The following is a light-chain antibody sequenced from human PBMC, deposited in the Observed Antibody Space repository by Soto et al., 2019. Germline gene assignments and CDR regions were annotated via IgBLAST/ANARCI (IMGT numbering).Light chain of an antibody. J-gene: IGKJ4*01. CDR1: QSVSSSY. Sequence: EIVLTQSPGTLSLSPGERATLSCRASQSVSSSYLAWYQQKPGQAPRLLIYGASCRATGIPDRFSGSGSGTDFTLTISRLEPEDFAVYYCQQYGSSLLTFGGGTKVDI. CDR2: GAS. CDR3: QQYGSSLLT. V-gene: IGKV3-20*01.